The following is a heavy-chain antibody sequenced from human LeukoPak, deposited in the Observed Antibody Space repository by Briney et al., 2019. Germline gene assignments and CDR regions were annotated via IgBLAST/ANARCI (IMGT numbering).Heavy chain of an antibody. Sequence: SETLSLTCAVYGGSFSGYYWSWIRQPPGKGLEWIGEINHSGSTNYNPSLKSRVTISVDTSKNQFSLKLGSVTAADTAVYYCARLVRIVVVPAAIRYYYYGMDVWGQGTTVTVSS. CDR1: GGSFSGYY. CDR3: ARLVRIVVVPAAIRYYYYGMDV. V-gene: IGHV4-34*01. J-gene: IGHJ6*02. D-gene: IGHD2-2*02. CDR2: INHSGST.